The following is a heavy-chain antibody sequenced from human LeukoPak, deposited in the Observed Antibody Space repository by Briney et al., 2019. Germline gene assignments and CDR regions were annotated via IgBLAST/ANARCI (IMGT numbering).Heavy chain of an antibody. Sequence: SETLSLTCTVSGGSISSYYWSWIRQPAGKGLEWIGRIYTSGSTNYNPSLKSRVTMSVDTSKNQFSLKLSSVTAADTAVYYCAKSQAVAGSYYYGMDVWGQGTTVTGS. J-gene: IGHJ6*02. V-gene: IGHV4-4*07. D-gene: IGHD6-19*01. CDR2: IYTSGST. CDR1: GGSISSYY. CDR3: AKSQAVAGSYYYGMDV.